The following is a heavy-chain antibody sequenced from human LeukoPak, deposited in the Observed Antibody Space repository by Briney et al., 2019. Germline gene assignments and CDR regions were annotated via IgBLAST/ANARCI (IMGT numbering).Heavy chain of an antibody. D-gene: IGHD4-11*01. J-gene: IGHJ4*02. CDR1: GFTSSTYA. Sequence: GGSLRLSCGVSGFTSSTYAMSWVRQAPGKGLEWVSAISGSGTGTYYADSVQGRFIISRDNSKDTLSLQMNSLRAEDTAVYYCAKAYSNFAANSYYFDYWGQGTLVTVSS. CDR2: ISGSGTGT. V-gene: IGHV3-23*01. CDR3: AKAYSNFAANSYYFDY.